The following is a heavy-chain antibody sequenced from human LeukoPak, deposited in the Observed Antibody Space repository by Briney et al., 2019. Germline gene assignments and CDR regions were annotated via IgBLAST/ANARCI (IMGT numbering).Heavy chain of an antibody. D-gene: IGHD6-13*01. CDR3: ARGDRSSWDTYYFDY. Sequence: GGSLRLSCAASGFTFSSYWVSWVRQAPGKGLEWVANIKQDGSEKYYVDSVKGRFTISRDNAKNSLYLQMNSLRAEDTAVYYCARGDRSSWDTYYFDYWGQGTLVTVSS. V-gene: IGHV3-7*03. J-gene: IGHJ4*02. CDR2: IKQDGSEK. CDR1: GFTFSSYW.